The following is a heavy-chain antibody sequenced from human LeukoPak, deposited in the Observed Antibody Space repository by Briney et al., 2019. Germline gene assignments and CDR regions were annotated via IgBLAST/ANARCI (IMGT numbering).Heavy chain of an antibody. Sequence: GASVKISCKPSGYTFINHYIHWVRQAPGQGLEWMGVIRPTDGRTSYAQNFQGRLSMTSDTSTSTAYMELSSLRSEDTAMYYCTRTINSWFDPWGQGTLVTVSS. CDR3: TRTINSWFDP. CDR2: IRPTDGRT. J-gene: IGHJ5*02. D-gene: IGHD3-9*01. V-gene: IGHV1-46*01. CDR1: GYTFINHY.